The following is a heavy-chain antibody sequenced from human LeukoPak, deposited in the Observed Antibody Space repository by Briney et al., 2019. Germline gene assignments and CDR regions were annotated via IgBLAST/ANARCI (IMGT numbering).Heavy chain of an antibody. CDR3: AIISDGYRRSYCFDY. V-gene: IGHV5-51*01. Sequence: YPGDSDTRYSPSFQGQVTISADKSISTAYLQWSRLKASDTAMYYCAIISDGYRRSYCFDYWGQGTLVTVSS. J-gene: IGHJ4*02. D-gene: IGHD5-18*01. CDR2: YPGDSDT.